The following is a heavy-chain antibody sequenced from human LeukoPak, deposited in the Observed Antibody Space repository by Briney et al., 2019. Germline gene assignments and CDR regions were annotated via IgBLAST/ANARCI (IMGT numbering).Heavy chain of an antibody. CDR2: IWYDGSNK. Sequence: GGSLRLSCAASGFTFGSYGMHWVRQAPGKGLEWVAVIWYDGSNKYYADSVKGRFTISRDNSKNTLYLQMNSLRAEDTAVYYCARDPHDYGDYFGWFDPWGQGTLVTVSS. CDR3: ARDPHDYGDYFGWFDP. V-gene: IGHV3-33*01. J-gene: IGHJ5*02. D-gene: IGHD4-17*01. CDR1: GFTFGSYG.